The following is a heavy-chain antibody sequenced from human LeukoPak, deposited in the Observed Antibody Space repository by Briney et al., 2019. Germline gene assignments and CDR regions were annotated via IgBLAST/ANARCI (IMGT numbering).Heavy chain of an antibody. J-gene: IGHJ4*02. Sequence: PGGSLRLSCAASGFTFSSFEMSWVRQAPGRGLERVSYTDATGTIIYYADSVKGRFTISRDNAKNSLYLQMNSLRVEDTAVYYCARHRGTYYDYWGQGTLVTVSS. D-gene: IGHD3-16*01. V-gene: IGHV3-48*03. CDR1: GFTFSSFE. CDR2: TDATGTII. CDR3: ARHRGTYYDY.